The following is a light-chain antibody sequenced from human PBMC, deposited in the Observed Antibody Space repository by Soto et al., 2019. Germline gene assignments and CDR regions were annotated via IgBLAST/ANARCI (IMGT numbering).Light chain of an antibody. J-gene: IGKJ1*01. CDR1: QSVSSY. V-gene: IGKV3-11*01. Sequence: EIVLTQSPATLSLSPGERATLSCRASQSVSSYLAWYQQKPGQAPRLLIYDASNRATGIPARFSGSGSGTDFTLTISSLEPEDFATYYCQQYDNHPWTFGQGTKVEIK. CDR3: QQYDNHPWT. CDR2: DAS.